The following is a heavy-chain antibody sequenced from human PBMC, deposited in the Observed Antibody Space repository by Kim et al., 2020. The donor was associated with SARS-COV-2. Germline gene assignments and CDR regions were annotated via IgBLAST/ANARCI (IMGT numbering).Heavy chain of an antibody. Sequence: VKVRCTISRDNAKNSLYLQMNSLRAEDTAVYYCARDKYNGNYPYYYGLDVWGQGTTVTVSS. D-gene: IGHD1-7*01. V-gene: IGHV3-11*01. CDR3: ARDKYNGNYPYYYGLDV. J-gene: IGHJ6*02.